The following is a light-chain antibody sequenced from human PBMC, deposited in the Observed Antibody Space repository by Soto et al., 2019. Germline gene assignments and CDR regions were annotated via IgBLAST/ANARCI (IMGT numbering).Light chain of an antibody. V-gene: IGKV3-20*01. CDR2: GAS. CDR3: QQYGSSPLT. CDR1: QSVSSTY. Sequence: EIVLTQSQPTLAVPQGGGSYLXCRASQSVSSTYLAWYQQKPGQAPRLLIYGASSRATGIPDRFSGSGSGTDFTLTISRLEPEDFAVYYCQQYGSSPLTFGPGTKVDI. J-gene: IGKJ3*01.